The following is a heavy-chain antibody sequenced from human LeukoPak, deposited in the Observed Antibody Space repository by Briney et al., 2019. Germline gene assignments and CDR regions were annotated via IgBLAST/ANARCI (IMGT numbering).Heavy chain of an antibody. CDR1: GFTVSINY. V-gene: IGHV3-53*01. D-gene: IGHD2-2*01. Sequence: PGGSLRRSCAASGFTVSINYMSWVRQAPGKGLEWVSVIYSGGNTYYADSVKGRFTISRDNSKNTVYLQMNSLRAEDTAVYYCARGETSSYDYWGQGTLVTVSS. J-gene: IGHJ4*02. CDR2: IYSGGNT. CDR3: ARGETSSYDY.